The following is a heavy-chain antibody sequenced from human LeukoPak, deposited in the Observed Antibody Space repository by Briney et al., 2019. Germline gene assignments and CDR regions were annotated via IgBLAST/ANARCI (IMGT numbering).Heavy chain of an antibody. CDR2: INHSGST. J-gene: IGHJ4*02. D-gene: IGHD3-9*01. CDR3: ARGQDWFWVDY. CDR1: GGSFSGYY. Sequence: PSETLSLTCAVYGGSFSGYYWSWIRQPPGKGLEWIGEINHSGSTNYNPSLKSRVTISVDTSKNQFSLKLSSMTAADTAVYYCARGQDWFWVDYWGQGTLVTVSS. V-gene: IGHV4-34*01.